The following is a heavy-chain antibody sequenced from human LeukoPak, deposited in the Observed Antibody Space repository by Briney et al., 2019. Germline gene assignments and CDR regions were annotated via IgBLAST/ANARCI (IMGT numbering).Heavy chain of an antibody. Sequence: ASVKVSCKASGGTFSSYAISWVRQAPGQGLEWMGGIIPIFGTANYAQEFQGRVTITADESTSTAYMELSSLRSEDTAVYYCAGNEGIDVVNYYFDYWGQGTLVTVSS. D-gene: IGHD2-2*01. CDR3: AGNEGIDVVNYYFDY. CDR1: GGTFSSYA. V-gene: IGHV1-69*13. J-gene: IGHJ4*02. CDR2: IIPIFGTA.